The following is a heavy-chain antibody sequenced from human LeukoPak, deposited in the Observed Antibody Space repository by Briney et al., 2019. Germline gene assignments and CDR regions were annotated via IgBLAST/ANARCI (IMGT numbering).Heavy chain of an antibody. J-gene: IGHJ3*02. CDR2: IYYSGST. D-gene: IGHD3-9*01. CDR1: GGSISSGGYY. CDR3: ASGTTYYDILTGYYGSDAFDI. V-gene: IGHV4-61*08. Sequence: PSQTLSLTCTVSGGSISSGGYYWSWIRQHPGKGLEWIGYIYYSGSTNYNPSLKSRVTISVDTSKNQFSLKLSSVTAADTAVYYCASGTTYYDILTGYYGSDAFDIWGQGTMVTVSS.